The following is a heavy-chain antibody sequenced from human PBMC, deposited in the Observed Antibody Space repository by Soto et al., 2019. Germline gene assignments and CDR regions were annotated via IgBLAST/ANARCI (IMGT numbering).Heavy chain of an antibody. CDR3: ATSGGGWYLY. CDR1: GYTFSRYD. CDR2: LNPNSGDT. J-gene: IGHJ4*01. V-gene: IGHV1-8*01. Sequence: SVKVCCKASGYTFSRYDINWVRQATGQGLEWMGWLNPNSGDTGYAQKFQGRVTLTRNTSINTPYIELSSLTSDDTAVYYCATSGGGWYLYWG. D-gene: IGHD6-19*01.